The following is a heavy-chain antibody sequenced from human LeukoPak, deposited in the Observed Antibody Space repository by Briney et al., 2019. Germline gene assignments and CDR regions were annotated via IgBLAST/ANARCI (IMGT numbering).Heavy chain of an antibody. D-gene: IGHD2-8*02. V-gene: IGHV4-61*01. J-gene: IGHJ4*02. CDR1: GGSISSSSYY. Sequence: SETLSLTCTVSGGSISSSSYYWSWIRQPPGKGLEWIGYIYYSGSTNYNPSLKSRVTISVDTSKNQFSLKLSSVTAADTAVYYCARTSVLVGYFDYWGQGTLVTVSS. CDR3: ARTSVLVGYFDY. CDR2: IYYSGST.